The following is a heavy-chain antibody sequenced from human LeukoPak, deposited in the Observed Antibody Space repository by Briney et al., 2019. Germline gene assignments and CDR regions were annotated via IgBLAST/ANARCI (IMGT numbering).Heavy chain of an antibody. D-gene: IGHD2-2*01. V-gene: IGHV4-30-2*01. CDR1: GGSISSGGYS. CDR3: ARGCTADIVVVPAANAFDI. Sequence: SQTLSLTCAVSGGSISSGGYSWSWIRQPPGKGLEWIGYIYHSGSTYYNPSLKSRVTISVDRSKNQFSLKLSSVTAADTAVYYCARGCTADIVVVPAANAFDIWGQGTMVTVSS. J-gene: IGHJ3*02. CDR2: IYHSGST.